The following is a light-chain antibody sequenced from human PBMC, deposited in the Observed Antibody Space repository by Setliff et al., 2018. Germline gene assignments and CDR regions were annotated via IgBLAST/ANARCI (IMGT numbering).Light chain of an antibody. V-gene: IGLV2-11*01. CDR1: SSDVGRYNF. J-gene: IGLJ1*01. Sequence: QFVLTQPRSVSGSPGQSVTISCTGTSSDVGRYNFVSWYQQHPGKAPKLIIYDVTKRPSGVPDRFSGSKSGNTASLTISGLQAEDEADYSCCSYADTYIAVFGTGTKVTVL. CDR3: CSYADTYIAV. CDR2: DVT.